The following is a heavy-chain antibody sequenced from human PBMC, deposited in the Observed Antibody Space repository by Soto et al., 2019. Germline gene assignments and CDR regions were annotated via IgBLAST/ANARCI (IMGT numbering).Heavy chain of an antibody. CDR3: AKCRPNYDFWSGYYTDYYYYGMDV. CDR1: GFTFSSYA. D-gene: IGHD3-3*01. V-gene: IGHV3-23*01. J-gene: IGHJ6*02. CDR2: ISGSGGST. Sequence: GGSLRLSCAASGFTFSSYAMSWVRQAPGKGLEWVSAISGSGGSTYYADSVEGRFTISRDNSKNTLYLQMNSLRAEDTAVYYCAKCRPNYDFWSGYYTDYYYYGMDVWGQGTTVTVSS.